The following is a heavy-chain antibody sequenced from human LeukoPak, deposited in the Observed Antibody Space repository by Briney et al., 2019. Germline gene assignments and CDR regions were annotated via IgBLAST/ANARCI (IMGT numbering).Heavy chain of an antibody. V-gene: IGHV1-18*01. Sequence: ASVKVSCKASGYTFTSYGISWVRQAPGQGLEWMGWISGYNGNTNYAQNVQGRVTMTTDTSTSTAYMELRSLRSDDTAVYYCAKGGTYYDSSGYYGYWGQGTLVTLSS. CDR1: GYTFTSYG. CDR3: AKGGTYYDSSGYYGY. J-gene: IGHJ4*02. CDR2: ISGYNGNT. D-gene: IGHD3-22*01.